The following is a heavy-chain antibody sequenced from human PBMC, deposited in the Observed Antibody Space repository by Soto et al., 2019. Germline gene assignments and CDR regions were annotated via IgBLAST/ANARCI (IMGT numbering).Heavy chain of an antibody. CDR1: GYTFTSYG. D-gene: IGHD2-21*02. V-gene: IGHV1-18*04. Sequence: GASVKVSCKXSGYTFTSYGISWVRQAPGQGLEWMGWISAYNGNTNYAQKLQGRVTMTTDTSTSTAYMELRSLRSDDTAVYYCAREFQYCGGDCNIAFDYWGQGTLVTVSS. J-gene: IGHJ4*02. CDR2: ISAYNGNT. CDR3: AREFQYCGGDCNIAFDY.